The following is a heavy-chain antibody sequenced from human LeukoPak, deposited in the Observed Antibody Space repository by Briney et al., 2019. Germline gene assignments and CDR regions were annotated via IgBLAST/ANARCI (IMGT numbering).Heavy chain of an antibody. D-gene: IGHD6-6*01. CDR3: AKEGISSSSSRSDYYYYMDV. V-gene: IGHV3-30*02. Sequence: GGSLRLSCAASGFTFSNYGMHWVRQAPGKGLEWVAFIRYDGSNKYYADSVKGRFTISRDNSKNTLYLQMNSLRAEDTAVYYCAKEGISSSSSRSDYYYYMDVWGKGTTVTVSS. CDR1: GFTFSNYG. CDR2: IRYDGSNK. J-gene: IGHJ6*03.